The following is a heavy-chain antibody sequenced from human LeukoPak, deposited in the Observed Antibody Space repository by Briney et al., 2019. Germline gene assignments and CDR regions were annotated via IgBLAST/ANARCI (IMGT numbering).Heavy chain of an antibody. CDR3: ARARDSSGFYLGAFDI. V-gene: IGHV4-4*07. Sequence: SETLSLTCTVSGGSLSSYYWSWIRRPAGKGLEWIGRISTSGSTNYNPSLKSRVTMSVGTSKNQFSLKLSSVTAADTAVYYCARARDSSGFYLGAFDIWGQGTMVTVSS. J-gene: IGHJ3*02. CDR1: GGSLSSYY. D-gene: IGHD3-22*01. CDR2: ISTSGST.